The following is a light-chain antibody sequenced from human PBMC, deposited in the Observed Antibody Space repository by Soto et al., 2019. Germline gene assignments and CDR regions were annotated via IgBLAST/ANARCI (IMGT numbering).Light chain of an antibody. CDR1: QSVLYSSNNKNY. J-gene: IGKJ2*01. Sequence: DIVMTPSPDSLAVSLGERATINCKSSQSVLYSSNNKNYLAWYQQKPGQPPKLLIYWASTRESGVPDRFSGSGSGTDFTLTISSLQAEDVAVYYCQQYYSTPHTFGQGTTLEIK. CDR2: WAS. V-gene: IGKV4-1*01. CDR3: QQYYSTPHT.